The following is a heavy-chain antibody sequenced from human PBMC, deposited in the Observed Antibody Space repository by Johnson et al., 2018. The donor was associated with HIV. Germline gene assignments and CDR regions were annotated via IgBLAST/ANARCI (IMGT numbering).Heavy chain of an antibody. J-gene: IGHJ3*02. V-gene: IGHV3-30*02. Sequence: QVQLAESGGGVVQPGGSLRLSCAASGFTFSSYGMHWVRQAPGKGLEWVAFIRYDGDNQYYGDSVKGRFTISRDNSKNTLYLQMNSLRAEDTAVYYCAKTITMIGRFDAFDIWGQGTMVTVSS. CDR3: AKTITMIGRFDAFDI. CDR2: IRYDGDNQ. D-gene: IGHD3-22*01. CDR1: GFTFSSYG.